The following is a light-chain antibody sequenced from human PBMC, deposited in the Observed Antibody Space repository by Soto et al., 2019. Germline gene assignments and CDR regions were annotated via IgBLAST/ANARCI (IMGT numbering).Light chain of an antibody. V-gene: IGKV3-20*01. CDR1: QSVSSSH. CDR3: LQHNSFPYT. CDR2: ETS. J-gene: IGKJ2*01. Sequence: EIVLTQSPGTLSQSPGERATLSCKASQSVSSSHLAWYQQKVGQPPRLLLHETSTRATGIPDRFSGSGSGTDFTLTISRLEPEDFATYYCLQHNSFPYTFGQGTKLEIK.